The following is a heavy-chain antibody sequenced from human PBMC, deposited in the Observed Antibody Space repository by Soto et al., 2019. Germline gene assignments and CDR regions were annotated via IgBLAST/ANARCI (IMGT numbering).Heavy chain of an antibody. CDR1: GYRFTSYW. CDR2: IDPSDSYT. Sequence: GESLKISCKGSGYRFTSYWISWVRQMPGKGLEWMGRIDPSDSYTNYSPSFQGHVTISVDKTISTAYLQWGSLKASDTAMYYCARFQSQRGFDPWGQGTLVTVSS. D-gene: IGHD6-25*01. V-gene: IGHV5-10-1*01. CDR3: ARFQSQRGFDP. J-gene: IGHJ5*02.